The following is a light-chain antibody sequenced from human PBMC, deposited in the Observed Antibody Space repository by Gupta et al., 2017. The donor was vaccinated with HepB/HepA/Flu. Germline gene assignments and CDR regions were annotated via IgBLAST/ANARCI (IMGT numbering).Light chain of an antibody. Sequence: DIQMTQSPSSLSASVGDRVTITCQASQDISNYLNWYQQKPGKAPKLLIDDASNLETGVPSRFSGRGSGTDCIVTISRLQAEDVSTDYGQPEDNLQWTCGKGTKVEIK. J-gene: IGKJ1*01. CDR3: QPEDNLQWT. CDR2: DAS. V-gene: IGKV1-33*01. CDR1: QDISNY.